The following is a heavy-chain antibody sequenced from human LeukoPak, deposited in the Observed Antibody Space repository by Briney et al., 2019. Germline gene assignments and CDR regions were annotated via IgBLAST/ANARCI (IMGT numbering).Heavy chain of an antibody. D-gene: IGHD3-22*01. J-gene: IGHJ3*02. CDR3: AREYYYDSSGYYRNDAFGI. CDR1: GYTFTGYY. V-gene: IGHV1-2*02. Sequence: ASVKVSCKASGYTFTGYYMHWVRQAPGQGLEWMGWINPNSGGTNYAQKFQGRVTMTRDTSISTAYMELSRLRSDDTAVYYCAREYYYDSSGYYRNDAFGIWGQGTMVTVSS. CDR2: INPNSGGT.